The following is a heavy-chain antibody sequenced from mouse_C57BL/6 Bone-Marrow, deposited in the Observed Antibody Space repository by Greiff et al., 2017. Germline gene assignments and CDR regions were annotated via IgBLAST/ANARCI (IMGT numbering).Heavy chain of an antibody. J-gene: IGHJ4*01. V-gene: IGHV1-26*01. CDR1: GYTFTDYY. CDR3: ALYGSSDYAMDY. CDR2: INPNNGGT. D-gene: IGHD1-1*01. Sequence: VQLQQSGPELVKPGASVKISCKASGYTFTDYYMTWVKQSHGKSLEWIGDINPNNGGTSYNQKFKGKATLTVDKSSSTAYMELRSLTSEDSAVYYCALYGSSDYAMDYWGQGTSVTVAS.